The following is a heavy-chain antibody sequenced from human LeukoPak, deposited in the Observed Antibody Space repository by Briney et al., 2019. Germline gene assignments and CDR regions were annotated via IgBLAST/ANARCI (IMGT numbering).Heavy chain of an antibody. D-gene: IGHD1-26*01. Sequence: PSETLSLTCTVSGGSISSYYWSWIRQPPGKGLEWIGYIYYSGSTNYNPSLKSRVTISVDTSKNQLSLKLTSVTAADTAVYYCAKGDTTWELPHDDWGQGTLVTVSS. J-gene: IGHJ4*02. CDR1: GGSISSYY. V-gene: IGHV4-59*01. CDR2: IYYSGST. CDR3: AKGDTTWELPHDD.